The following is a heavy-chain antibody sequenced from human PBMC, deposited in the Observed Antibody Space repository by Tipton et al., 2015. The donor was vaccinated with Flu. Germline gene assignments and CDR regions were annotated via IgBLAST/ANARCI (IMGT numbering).Heavy chain of an antibody. CDR2: IYHSGST. Sequence: LSCAVSGYSISSGYYWGWIRQPPGKGLEWIGSIYHSGSTYYNPSLKSRVTISVDTSKNQFSLKLSSVTAADTAVYYCARHSGWFDPWGQGTLVTVSS. V-gene: IGHV4-38-2*01. CDR1: GYSISSGYY. CDR3: ARHSGWFDP. D-gene: IGHD1-26*01. J-gene: IGHJ5*02.